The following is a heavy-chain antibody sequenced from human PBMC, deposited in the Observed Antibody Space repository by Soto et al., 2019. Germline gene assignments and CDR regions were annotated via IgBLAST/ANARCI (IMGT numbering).Heavy chain of an antibody. CDR2: ISGSGGST. V-gene: IGHV3-23*04. CDR1: GFTVSSNY. CDR3: AKFRMRSTVTHFDY. D-gene: IGHD4-17*01. Sequence: EVQLVESGGGLIQPGGSLRLSCAASGFTVSSNYMSWVRQAPGKGLEWVSAISGSGGSTYYADSVKGRFTISRDNSKNTLYLQMNSLRAEDTAVYYCAKFRMRSTVTHFDYWGQGTLVTVSS. J-gene: IGHJ4*02.